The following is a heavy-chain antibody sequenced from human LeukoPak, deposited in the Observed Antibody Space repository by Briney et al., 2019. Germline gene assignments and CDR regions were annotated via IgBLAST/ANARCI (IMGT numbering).Heavy chain of an antibody. V-gene: IGHV3-30-3*01. CDR1: GFTFSSYA. D-gene: IGHD3-10*01. CDR2: IPYDGSHP. CDR3: AREAPGSGSYDY. J-gene: IGHJ4*02. Sequence: ARSLRLSCAASGFTFSSYAMHWVRQAPAKGRDWVAFIPYDGSHPYYAHSAKGRFNISRDHSKTTLYLQMNRLRGEDTAVYYCAREAPGSGSYDYWGQGSLVTVSS.